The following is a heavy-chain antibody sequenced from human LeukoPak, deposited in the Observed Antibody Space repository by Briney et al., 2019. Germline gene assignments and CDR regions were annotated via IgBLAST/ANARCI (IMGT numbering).Heavy chain of an antibody. CDR3: ARGVPSTIVRGVIGFDP. Sequence: ASETLSLTCTVSGCSISSGGYYWSWIRQHPGKGLEWIGYIYYSGSTYDNPSLKSRVTISVDTSKNQFSLKLSSVTAADTAVYYCARGVPSTIVRGVIGFDPWGQGTLVTVSS. CDR2: IYYSGST. V-gene: IGHV4-31*03. D-gene: IGHD3-10*01. CDR1: GCSISSGGYY. J-gene: IGHJ5*02.